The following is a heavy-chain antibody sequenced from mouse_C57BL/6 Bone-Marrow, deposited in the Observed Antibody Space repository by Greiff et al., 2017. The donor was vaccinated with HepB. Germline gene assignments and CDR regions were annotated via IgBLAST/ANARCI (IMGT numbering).Heavy chain of an antibody. CDR2: ISYDGSN. V-gene: IGHV3-6*01. CDR3: AFYDYDSPYAMDY. D-gene: IGHD2-4*01. CDR1: GYSITSGYY. J-gene: IGHJ4*01. Sequence: EVKLMESGPGLVKPSQSLSLTCSVTGYSITSGYYWNWIRQFPGNKLEWMGYISYDGSNNYNPSLKNRITITRDTSKNQFFLKLNSVTTEDTATYYCAFYDYDSPYAMDYWGQGTSVTVSS.